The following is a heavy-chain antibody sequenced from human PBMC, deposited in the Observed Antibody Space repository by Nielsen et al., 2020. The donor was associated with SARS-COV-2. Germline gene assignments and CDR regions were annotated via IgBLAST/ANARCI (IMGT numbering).Heavy chain of an antibody. J-gene: IGHJ3*02. D-gene: IGHD3-3*02. CDR1: GFSLRNYAVG. V-gene: IGHV2-5*01. CDR3: DRKTQHFDVFDI. CDR2: MNWNNAK. Sequence: SGPTLVKPTETLTLTCTFSGFSLRNYAVGVGWIRQPPGEALEWLALMNWNNAKRYNPSVMRRLSITKDNSKNQVVLTLTNMDRVDTEKEENDRKTQHFDVFDIWGPGTLVTVSS.